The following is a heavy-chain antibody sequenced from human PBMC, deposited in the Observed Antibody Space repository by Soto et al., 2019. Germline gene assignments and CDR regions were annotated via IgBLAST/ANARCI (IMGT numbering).Heavy chain of an antibody. CDR2: ISGSGGST. CDR3: AKVRRPIDY. Sequence: GALRLSCAASGFTFSIYAMSWVRQAPGKGLGWVSAISGSGGSTYYADSVKGRFTISRDNSKNTLYLQMNSLRAEDTAVYYCAKVRRPIDYWGQGTLVTVSS. J-gene: IGHJ4*02. V-gene: IGHV3-23*01. CDR1: GFTFSIYA.